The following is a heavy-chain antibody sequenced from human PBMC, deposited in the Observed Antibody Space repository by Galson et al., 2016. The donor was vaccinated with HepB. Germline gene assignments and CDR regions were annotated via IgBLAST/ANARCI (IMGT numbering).Heavy chain of an antibody. CDR1: GFTFSNYG. V-gene: IGHV3-30*18. Sequence: SLRLSCAASGFTFSNYGMHWVRQAPGKGLEWVAADSMDGRRKFYADSVKGRCTISRDNSNNMLFLQMSSLRADDTAVYYCAKRHEYCPAVGCSVDYWGQGTLVSVSS. CDR2: DSMDGRRK. CDR3: AKRHEYCPAVGCSVDY. J-gene: IGHJ4*02. D-gene: IGHD2/OR15-2a*01.